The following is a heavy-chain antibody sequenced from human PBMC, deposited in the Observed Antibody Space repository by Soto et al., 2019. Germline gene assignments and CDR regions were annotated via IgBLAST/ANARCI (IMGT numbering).Heavy chain of an antibody. CDR1: GGSINSGGYY. CDR2: IYYTGST. J-gene: IGHJ4*02. D-gene: IGHD3-22*01. V-gene: IGHV4-31*03. Sequence: QLQLQESGPGLVKPSETLSLTCNVSGGSINSGGYYWTWIRQLPGKGLQWIGDIYYTGSTFYHPSLQIRLSMSMDTSKNQFSLTLRSVTAADTAVYYCATQPRYDSSGYFYYWGQGTLVTVSS. CDR3: ATQPRYDSSGYFYY.